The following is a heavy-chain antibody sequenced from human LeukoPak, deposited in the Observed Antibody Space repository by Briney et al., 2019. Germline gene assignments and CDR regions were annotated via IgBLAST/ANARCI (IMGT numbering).Heavy chain of an antibody. CDR3: ARQGHYDILTESQTPFDY. CDR1: GYSFTSYW. J-gene: IGHJ4*02. Sequence: GESLKISCKGSGYSFTSYWIGWVRQMPGKGLEWMGIIYPGDSDTRYSPSFQGQVNISADKSISTAYLQWSSLKASDTAMYYCARQGHYDILTESQTPFDYWGQGTLVTVSS. V-gene: IGHV5-51*01. D-gene: IGHD3-9*01. CDR2: IYPGDSDT.